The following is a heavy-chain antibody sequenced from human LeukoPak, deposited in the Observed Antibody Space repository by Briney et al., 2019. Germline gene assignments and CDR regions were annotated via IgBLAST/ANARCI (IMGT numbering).Heavy chain of an antibody. CDR1: GGSISSHY. CDR2: IYTGGNT. Sequence: SETLSLTCTVSGGSISSHYWSWIRQPPGKGLEWIGHIYTGGNTDYNPSLKSRVTMSVDMSKNQFSLRLSLVTAADTAAYYCARDLGPVRSGWFGPWGQGTLVTVSS. CDR3: ARDLGPVRSGWFGP. J-gene: IGHJ5*02. V-gene: IGHV4-4*07. D-gene: IGHD3-10*01.